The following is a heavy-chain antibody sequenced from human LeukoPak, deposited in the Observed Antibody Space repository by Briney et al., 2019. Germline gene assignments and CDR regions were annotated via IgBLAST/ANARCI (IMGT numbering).Heavy chain of an antibody. D-gene: IGHD3-22*01. J-gene: IGHJ3*02. V-gene: IGHV3-48*04. CDR1: GFTFSSYS. Sequence: GGSLRLSCAASGFTFSSYSMNWVRQAPGKGLEWVSYISSSSSTIYYADSVKGRFTISRDNAKNSLCLQMNSLRAEDTAVYYCARDSLYDSSGQDAFDIWGQGTMVTVSS. CDR3: ARDSLYDSSGQDAFDI. CDR2: ISSSSSTI.